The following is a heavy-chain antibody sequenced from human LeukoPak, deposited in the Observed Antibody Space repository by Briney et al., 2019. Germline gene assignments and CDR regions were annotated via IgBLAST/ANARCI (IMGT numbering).Heavy chain of an antibody. D-gene: IGHD5/OR15-5a*01. CDR3: AKGAVSRRVAGWFDF. J-gene: IGHJ4*02. CDR1: GFTFSDYT. Sequence: PGGSLRLSCAASGFTFSDYTIHWVRQVPGKGLEWVAAISDDGRNEYYADSVKGRFTISRDNSKSTLYLQMDSLRAEDTAVFSCAKGAVSRRVAGWFDFWGQGTLVTVSS. V-gene: IGHV3-30*04. CDR2: ISDDGRNE.